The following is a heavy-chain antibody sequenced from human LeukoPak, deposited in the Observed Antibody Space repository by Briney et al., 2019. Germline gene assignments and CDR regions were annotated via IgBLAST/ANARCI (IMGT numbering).Heavy chain of an antibody. V-gene: IGHV4-59*08. CDR1: GGSISSYY. CDR2: IYYSGST. D-gene: IGHD1-26*01. J-gene: IGHJ4*02. CDR3: ARHGGGIVGANLDY. Sequence: PSETLSLTCTVSGGSISSYYWSWIRQPPGKGLEWIGYIYYSGSTNYNPSLKSRVTISVDTSKNQFSLKLSSVTAADTAVYYCARHGGGIVGANLDYWGQGSLGTVSS.